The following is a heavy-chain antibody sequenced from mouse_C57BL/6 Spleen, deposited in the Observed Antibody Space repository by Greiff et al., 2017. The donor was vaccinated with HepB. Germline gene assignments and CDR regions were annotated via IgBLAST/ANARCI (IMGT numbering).Heavy chain of an antibody. V-gene: IGHV1-19*01. D-gene: IGHD3-2*02. J-gene: IGHJ3*01. CDR2: INPYNGGT. CDR1: GYTFTDYY. CDR3: ARSRSSGAWFAY. Sequence: EVQLQQSGPVLVKPGASVKMSCKASGYTFTDYYMNWVKQSHGKSLEWIGVINPYNGGTSYNQKFKGKATLTVDKSSSTAYMELNSLTSEDSAVYYCARSRSSGAWFAYWGQGTLVTVSA.